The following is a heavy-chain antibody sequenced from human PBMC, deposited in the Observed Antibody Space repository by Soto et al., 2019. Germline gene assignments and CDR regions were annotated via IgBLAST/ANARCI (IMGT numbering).Heavy chain of an antibody. D-gene: IGHD5-18*01. CDR1: GGSISSSSYY. CDR2: IYYSGST. CDR3: ARGVDTAMVAWWGYYYYGMDV. J-gene: IGHJ6*02. Sequence: QLQLQGSGPGLVKPSETLSLSCTVSGGSISSSSYYWGWIRQPPGKGLEWIGSIYYSGSTYYNPSLKSRVTISVDTAKNQFSLKLSSVTAADTAVYYCARGVDTAMVAWWGYYYYGMDVWGLGTTVTVSS. V-gene: IGHV4-39*01.